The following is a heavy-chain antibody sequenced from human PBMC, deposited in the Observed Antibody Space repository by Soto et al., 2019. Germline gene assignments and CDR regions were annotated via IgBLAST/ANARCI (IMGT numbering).Heavy chain of an antibody. CDR2: ISAYNGNT. CDR3: ARTSPYYDSWSGYHGPYYYGMDV. CDR1: GYTFTSYG. V-gene: IGHV1-18*01. Sequence: ASVQVSFKASGYTFTSYGISWVRQAPGQGLEWMGWISAYNGNTNYAQKLQGRVTMTTDTSTSTAYMELRSLRSDDTAVYYCARTSPYYDSWSGYHGPYYYGMDVWGQGTTVTVSS. D-gene: IGHD3-3*01. J-gene: IGHJ6*02.